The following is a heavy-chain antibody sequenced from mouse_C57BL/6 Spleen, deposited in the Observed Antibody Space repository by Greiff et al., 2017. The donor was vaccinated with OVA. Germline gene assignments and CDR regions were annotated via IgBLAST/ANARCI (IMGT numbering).Heavy chain of an antibody. CDR1: GFTFSSYA. Sequence: EVMLVESGGGLVKPGGSLKLSCAASGFTFSSYAMSWVRQTPEKRLEWVATLSDGGSYTYSPDNVKGRFTISRDNAKNNLDLQMSHLKSEDTAMYYCARDQGGTGSGYPVYVDYWGQGTTLTVSS. D-gene: IGHD3-2*02. J-gene: IGHJ2*01. CDR2: LSDGGSYT. CDR3: ARDQGGTGSGYPVYVDY. V-gene: IGHV5-4*01.